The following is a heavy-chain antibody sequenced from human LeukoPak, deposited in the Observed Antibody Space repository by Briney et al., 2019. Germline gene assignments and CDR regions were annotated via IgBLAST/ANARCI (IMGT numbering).Heavy chain of an antibody. CDR3: AKDKYQLLWMVSFDI. Sequence: HPGGSLRLSCAASGFTFDDYAMHWVRQAPGKGLEWVSGISWNSGSIGYADSVKGRFTISRDNAKNSLYLQMNSLRAEDTALYYCAKDKYQLLWMVSFDIWGQGTMVTVSS. CDR2: ISWNSGSI. D-gene: IGHD2-2*01. V-gene: IGHV3-9*01. J-gene: IGHJ3*02. CDR1: GFTFDDYA.